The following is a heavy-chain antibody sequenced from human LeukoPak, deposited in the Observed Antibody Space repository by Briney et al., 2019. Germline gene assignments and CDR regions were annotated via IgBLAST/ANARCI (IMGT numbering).Heavy chain of an antibody. J-gene: IGHJ4*02. V-gene: IGHV3-48*01. CDR3: AKDRAWGAFAD. D-gene: IGHD3-16*01. CDR1: GFTFSSYS. Sequence: PGGSLRLSCEASGFTFSSYSMNWVRQAPGKGLEWISYISTSTTTIYYANSVKGRFTISRDNAKKSLYLQMNSLRAEDTAIYFCAKDRAWGAFADWGQGTLVTVSS. CDR2: ISTSTTTI.